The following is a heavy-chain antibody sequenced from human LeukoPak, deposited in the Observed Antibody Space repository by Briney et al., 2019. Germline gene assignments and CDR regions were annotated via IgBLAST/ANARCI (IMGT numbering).Heavy chain of an antibody. CDR1: GYTFTSYY. Sequence: ASVKVFCKASGYTFTSYYMHWVRQAPGQGLEWMGIINPSGGSTSYAQKFQGRVTMTRDTSTSTVYMELSSLRSEDTAVYYCARDYQTLTTPGYWGQGTLVTASS. V-gene: IGHV1-46*01. D-gene: IGHD4-17*01. J-gene: IGHJ1*01. CDR3: ARDYQTLTTPGY. CDR2: INPSGGST.